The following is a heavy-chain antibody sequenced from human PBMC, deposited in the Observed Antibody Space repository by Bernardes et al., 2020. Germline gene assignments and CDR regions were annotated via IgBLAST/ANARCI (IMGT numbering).Heavy chain of an antibody. CDR3: ARGGAYYDFWSGYRVHYYGMDV. V-gene: IGHV4-34*01. CDR1: GGSFSGYY. CDR2: INHSGST. J-gene: IGHJ6*02. Sequence: TVSLTCPVYGGSFSGYYWSWIRQPPGKGQEWIGEINHSGSTNYNPSLKSRVTISVDTSKNQFSLKLSSVTAADTAVYYCARGGAYYDFWSGYRVHYYGMDVWGQGTTVTVSS. D-gene: IGHD3-3*01.